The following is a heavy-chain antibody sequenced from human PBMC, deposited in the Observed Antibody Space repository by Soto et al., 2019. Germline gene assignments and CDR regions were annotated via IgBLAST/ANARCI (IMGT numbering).Heavy chain of an antibody. J-gene: IGHJ4*02. D-gene: IGHD2-2*01. CDR2: IIPILGTA. CDR3: ARRAYCSSISCSSTPFDY. Sequence: SVKVSCKASGGTFSSYTISWVRQAPGQGLEWMGRIIPILGTANYAQKFQGRVTITADKSTSTAYMELSSLRSEDTAVYYCARRAYCSSISCSSTPFDYWGQGTLVTVSS. CDR1: GGTFSSYT. V-gene: IGHV1-69*08.